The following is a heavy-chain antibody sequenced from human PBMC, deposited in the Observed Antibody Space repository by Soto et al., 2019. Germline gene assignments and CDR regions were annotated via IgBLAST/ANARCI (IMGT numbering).Heavy chain of an antibody. CDR2: INAGNGNT. CDR1: GYTFTSYA. CDR3: ARVHTLAVAGFRMGY. J-gene: IGHJ4*02. D-gene: IGHD6-19*01. V-gene: IGHV1-3*01. Sequence: GASVKVSCKASGYTFTSYAMHWVRQAPGQRLEWMGWINAGNGNTKYSQKFQGRVTITRDTSASTAYMELSSLRSEDTAVYYCARVHTLAVAGFRMGYWGQGTLVTVSS.